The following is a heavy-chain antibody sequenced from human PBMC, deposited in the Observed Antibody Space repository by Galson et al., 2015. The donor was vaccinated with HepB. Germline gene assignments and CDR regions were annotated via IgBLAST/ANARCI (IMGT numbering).Heavy chain of an antibody. D-gene: IGHD3-3*01. CDR1: GFTFSSYN. CDR2: ISATGTTI. V-gene: IGHV3-48*03. J-gene: IGHJ5*02. Sequence: SLRLSCAASGFTFSSYNMNWVRQAPGKGLDWIFYISATGTTIDYADSVKGRFIISRDNAKNSLFLQMNSLRVEDTAVYYCARDSRATFGEPNWFDPWGQGTLVIASS. CDR3: ARDSRATFGEPNWFDP.